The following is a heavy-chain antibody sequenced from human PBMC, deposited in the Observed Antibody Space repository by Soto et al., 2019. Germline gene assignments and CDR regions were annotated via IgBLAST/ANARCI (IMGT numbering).Heavy chain of an antibody. V-gene: IGHV4-30-2*01. CDR2: IYHSGST. CDR3: ARGTGYDFWRGNWFDP. Sequence: SETLSLTCAVSGGSISSGGYSWSWIRQPPGKGLEWIGYIYHSGSTYYNPSLKSRVTISVDRSKKQFSLKLRSVTAADTAVYYCARGTGYDFWRGNWFDPWGQGTLVTVSS. CDR1: GGSISSGGYS. J-gene: IGHJ5*02. D-gene: IGHD3-3*01.